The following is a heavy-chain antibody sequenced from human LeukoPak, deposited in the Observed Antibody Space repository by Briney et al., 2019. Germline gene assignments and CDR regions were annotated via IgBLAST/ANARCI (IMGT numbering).Heavy chain of an antibody. J-gene: IGHJ5*02. CDR1: GYTITSYA. CDR3: ARPSYYYGSGSYLYWFDP. D-gene: IGHD3-10*01. V-gene: IGHV1-3*04. Sequence: ASVKVSCKASGYTITSYAMHWVRQAPGQRLEWMGWINTGNGNTKYSQKFQGRVTITRDTSASTAYMELSSLRSEDTAVYYCARPSYYYGSGSYLYWFDPWGQGTLVTVSS. CDR2: INTGNGNT.